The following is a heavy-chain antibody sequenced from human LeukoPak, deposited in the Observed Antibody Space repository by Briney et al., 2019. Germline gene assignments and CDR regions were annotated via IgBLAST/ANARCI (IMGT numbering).Heavy chain of an antibody. CDR2: INSDGGGA. V-gene: IGHV3-74*01. Sequence: GGSLRLSCAASGITFGNNWMHWVRQGPGRGWVWISRINSDGGGAIYADSVKGRFTVSRDNAKNTLYLQMNSLRAEDTAVYYCARDVPHNRFDTWGQGTLVTVSS. J-gene: IGHJ5*02. CDR1: GITFGNNW. CDR3: ARDVPHNRFDT.